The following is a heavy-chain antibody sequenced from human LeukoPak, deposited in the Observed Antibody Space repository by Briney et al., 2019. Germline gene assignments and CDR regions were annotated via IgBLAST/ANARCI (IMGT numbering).Heavy chain of an antibody. CDR1: GGSFSGYY. J-gene: IGHJ4*02. CDR2: INHSGST. CDR3: ARRRGPLLLWFGEPLKAFDY. V-gene: IGHV4-34*01. Sequence: SETLSLTCAVYGGSFSGYYWSWIRQPPGKGLEWIGEINHSGSTSYNPSLKSRVTISVDTSKNQFSLKLSSVTAADTAVYYCARRRGPLLLWFGEPLKAFDYWGQGTLVTVSS. D-gene: IGHD3-10*01.